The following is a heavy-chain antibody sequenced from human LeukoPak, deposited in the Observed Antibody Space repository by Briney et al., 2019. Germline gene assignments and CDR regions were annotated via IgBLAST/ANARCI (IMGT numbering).Heavy chain of an antibody. Sequence: ASVNVSCKASGYTFTSYGISWVRQAPGQGLEWMGWISAYNGNTNNAQKLQGRVTMTTDTSTSTAYMELRSLRSDDTAVYYCASSELTYYYDSSGYYPDAFDIWGQGTMVTVSS. CDR3: ASSELTYYYDSSGYYPDAFDI. D-gene: IGHD3-22*01. J-gene: IGHJ3*02. CDR2: ISAYNGNT. V-gene: IGHV1-18*01. CDR1: GYTFTSYG.